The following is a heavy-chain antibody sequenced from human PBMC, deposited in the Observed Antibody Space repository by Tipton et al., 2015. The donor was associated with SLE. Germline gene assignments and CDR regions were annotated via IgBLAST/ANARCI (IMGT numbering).Heavy chain of an antibody. J-gene: IGHJ4*02. CDR2: VYDSGST. CDR3: ARHVTYGSGTYGPFYFDS. CDR1: CGFISSYY. D-gene: IGHD3-10*01. Sequence: TLSLTCTVSCGFISSYYWSWIRQPPGKGLEWVGFVYDSGSTSPSLKSRVTISADRSKNQFSLTLSSVTAADTAVYFCARHVTYGSGTYGPFYFDSWSQGTLVTVSS. V-gene: IGHV4-59*08.